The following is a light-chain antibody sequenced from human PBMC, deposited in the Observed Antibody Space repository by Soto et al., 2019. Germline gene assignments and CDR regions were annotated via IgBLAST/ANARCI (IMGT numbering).Light chain of an antibody. Sequence: DFHPTQSPSTLSASVGAGVTITCRASQSITSWLAWYQQKPGKVPKLLIYKASSLESGVPSRFSGSGSGTEFTLTISSLQPDDFATYYCQQYHTSYRTFGQGTKVDIK. CDR3: QQYHTSYRT. CDR1: QSITSW. CDR2: KAS. J-gene: IGKJ1*01. V-gene: IGKV1-5*03.